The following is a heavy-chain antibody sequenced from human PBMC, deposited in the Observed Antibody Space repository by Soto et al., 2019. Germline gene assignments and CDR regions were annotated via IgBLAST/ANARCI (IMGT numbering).Heavy chain of an antibody. V-gene: IGHV3-7*01. CDR1: GFTFSSYW. J-gene: IGHJ4*02. D-gene: IGHD3-22*01. Sequence: GGSLRLSCAASGFTFSSYWMSWVRQAPGKGLEWVANIKQDGSEKYYVDSVKGRFTISRDNAKNSLYLQMNSLRAEDTAVYYCARSRTYYYDSRGIPYWGQGTLVTVSS. CDR3: ARSRTYYYDSRGIPY. CDR2: IKQDGSEK.